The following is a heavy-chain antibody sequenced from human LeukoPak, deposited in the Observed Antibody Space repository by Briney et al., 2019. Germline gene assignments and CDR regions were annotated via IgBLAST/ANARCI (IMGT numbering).Heavy chain of an antibody. CDR1: GGSISSYY. CDR2: IYYSGST. Sequence: KSSETLSLTCTVSGGSISSYYWSWIRQPPGKGLEWIGYIYYSGSTNYNPSLKSRVTISVDTSKNQFSLKLSSVTAADTAVYYCARGAVVVPAAIRYYYYGMDVWGQGTTVTVSS. V-gene: IGHV4-59*12. D-gene: IGHD2-2*01. CDR3: ARGAVVVPAAIRYYYYGMDV. J-gene: IGHJ6*02.